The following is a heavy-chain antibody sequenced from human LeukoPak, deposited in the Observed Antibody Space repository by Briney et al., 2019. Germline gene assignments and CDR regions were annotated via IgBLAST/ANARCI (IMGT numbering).Heavy chain of an antibody. CDR3: ASLYCSSNSCYLMGYGMDV. CDR1: GGSLSSSSYY. CDR2: IYYSGST. Sequence: PSETLSLTCSVSGGSLSSSSYYWGWIRQPPGKGLEWIGSIYYSGSTYYNPSLKSRVTISVDTSKNQFSLKLSSVTAADTAVYYCASLYCSSNSCYLMGYGMDVWGQGTTVTVSS. V-gene: IGHV4-39*01. D-gene: IGHD2-2*01. J-gene: IGHJ6*02.